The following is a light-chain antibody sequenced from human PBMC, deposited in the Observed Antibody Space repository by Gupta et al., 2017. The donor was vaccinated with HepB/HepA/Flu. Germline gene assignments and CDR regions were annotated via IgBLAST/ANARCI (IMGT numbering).Light chain of an antibody. CDR2: EVS. Sequence: DIVLTQTPLSLSVTPGQPASISCKPRQCRLHSNGDNFLYWYLQRPGQPPHLLIYEVSKRVSGVPDRFSGRGSGTDFTLKISRVEAEDAGFYYCRQEVHCPFTFGGGTKVEI. V-gene: IGKV2-29*03. CDR1: QCRLHSNGDNF. CDR3: RQEVHCPFT. J-gene: IGKJ4*01.